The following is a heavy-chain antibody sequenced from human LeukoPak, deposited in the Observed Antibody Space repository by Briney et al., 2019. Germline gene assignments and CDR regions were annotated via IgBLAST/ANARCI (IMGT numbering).Heavy chain of an antibody. V-gene: IGHV4-39*01. CDR1: GGSISSSSYY. D-gene: IGHD5-24*01. J-gene: IGHJ6*03. CDR2: IYYSGST. CDR3: ARKRWLQSYYYYMDV. Sequence: SETLSLTCTVSGGSISSSSYYWGWIRQPPGKGLEWIGSIYYSGSTYYNPSLKSRVTISVDTSKNQFSLKLSSVTAADTAVYYCARKRWLQSYYYYMDVWGKGTTVTVSS.